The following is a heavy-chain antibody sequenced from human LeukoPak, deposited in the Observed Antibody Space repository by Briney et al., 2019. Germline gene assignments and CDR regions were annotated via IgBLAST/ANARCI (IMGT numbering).Heavy chain of an antibody. CDR3: ATAVAGVY. V-gene: IGHV1-46*01. CDR2: INPSGDST. J-gene: IGHJ4*02. D-gene: IGHD6-19*01. Sequence: ASVTVSCKASGYNFSNYYMHWVRQAPGQGLEWMAIINPSGDSTTYAQKLQGRITVTRDTSTSTAYMELSSLRSEATAVYHCATAVAGVYWGQGTLVTVSS. CDR1: GYNFSNYY.